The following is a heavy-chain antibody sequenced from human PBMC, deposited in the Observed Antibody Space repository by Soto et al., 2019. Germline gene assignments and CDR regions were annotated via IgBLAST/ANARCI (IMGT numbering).Heavy chain of an antibody. CDR1: GGSISSGDYY. J-gene: IGHJ5*02. Sequence: QVQLQESGPGLVKPSQTLSLTCTVSGGSISSGDYYWSWVRQPPGKGLEWIGYIYYSGDPYYNPSLKSRVTISVDTSQNQFSLKLRSVTAADTAVYDCAPAGGTGWFDPWGQGTLVTVSS. D-gene: IGHD2-15*01. V-gene: IGHV4-30-4*01. CDR2: IYYSGDP. CDR3: APAGGTGWFDP.